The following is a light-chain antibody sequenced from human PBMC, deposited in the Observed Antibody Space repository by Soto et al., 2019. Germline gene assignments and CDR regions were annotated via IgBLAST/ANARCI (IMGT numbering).Light chain of an antibody. J-gene: IGKJ2*01. Sequence: DVVMTQSPLSLPVTLGQSASISCTSSQSLVYADGNTYLNWLQQRPGQSPRRLIYKVFNRDSGVPDRFSGSASGSEFTLTISRVGAEDIGVYYCMQTAHWPYTFGRGTKVDIK. V-gene: IGKV2-30*01. CDR2: KVF. CDR1: QSLVYADGNTY. CDR3: MQTAHWPYT.